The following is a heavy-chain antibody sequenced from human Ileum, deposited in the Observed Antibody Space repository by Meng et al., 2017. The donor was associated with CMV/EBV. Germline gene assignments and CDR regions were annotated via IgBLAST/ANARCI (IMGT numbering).Heavy chain of an antibody. V-gene: IGHV4-4*07. CDR3: AREGPTDWGRALDY. J-gene: IGHJ4*02. D-gene: IGHD7-27*01. Sequence: LQESGPGLVKPSEPLSLTCTVSGGSMSSYYWSWIRQPAGKGLEWIWRIYTSGSSNYNSSLKSRVTMSVDTSKNQFSMKLNSVTAADTAVYYCAREGPTDWGRALDYWGQGTLVTVSS. CDR1: GGSMSSYY. CDR2: IYTSGSS.